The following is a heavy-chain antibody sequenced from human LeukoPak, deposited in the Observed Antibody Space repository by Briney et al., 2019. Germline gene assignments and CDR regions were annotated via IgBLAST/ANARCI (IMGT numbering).Heavy chain of an antibody. CDR2: IYYSGST. CDR3: ARSKSQYCSSTSCYIEYYFDY. CDR1: GGSISSGGYY. V-gene: IGHV4-31*03. Sequence: SETLSLTCTVSGGSISSGGYYWSWIRQHPGKGLEWIGYIYYSGSTYYNPSLKCRVTISVDTSKNQFSLKLSSVTAADTAVYYCARSKSQYCSSTSCYIEYYFDYWGQGTLVTVSS. J-gene: IGHJ4*02. D-gene: IGHD2-2*02.